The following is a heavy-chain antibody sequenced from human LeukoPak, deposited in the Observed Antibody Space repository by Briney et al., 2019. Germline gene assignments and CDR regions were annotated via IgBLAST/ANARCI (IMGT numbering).Heavy chain of an antibody. V-gene: IGHV3-64*01. CDR2: ISSNGGST. CDR1: GFTFSSYA. D-gene: IGHD2-15*01. CDR3: ARAQNFGRAHSYYYYYMDV. Sequence: GGSLRLSCAASGFTFSSYAMHWVRQAPGKGLEYVSAISSNGGSTYYANSVKGRFTNSRDNSKNTLYLQMGSLRAEDMAVYYCARAQNFGRAHSYYYYYMDVWGKGTTVTVS. J-gene: IGHJ6*03.